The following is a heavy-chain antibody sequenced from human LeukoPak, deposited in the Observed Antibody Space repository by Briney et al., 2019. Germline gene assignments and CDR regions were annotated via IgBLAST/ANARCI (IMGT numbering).Heavy chain of an antibody. CDR1: GGSISSGSYY. CDR2: IYTSGST. Sequence: SQTLSLTCTVSGGSISSGSYYWSWIRQPAGKGLEWIGRIYTSGSTNYNPSLKSRVTISVDTSKNQFSLKLSSVTAADTAVYYCAREGSSSSSYFDYWGQGTLFTVSS. CDR3: AREGSSSSSYFDY. J-gene: IGHJ4*02. V-gene: IGHV4-61*02. D-gene: IGHD6-6*01.